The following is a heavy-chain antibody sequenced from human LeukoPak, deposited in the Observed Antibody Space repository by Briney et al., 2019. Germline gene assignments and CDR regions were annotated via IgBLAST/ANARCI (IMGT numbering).Heavy chain of an antibody. Sequence: SETLSLTCTVSGGSISSYYWSWIRQPPGKGLEWIGEINHSGSTNYNPSLKSRVTMSVDTSRNEFSLKLSSVTAADTGVYYCARGPVGGTRLVDYWGQGTLVTVSS. D-gene: IGHD1-26*01. J-gene: IGHJ4*02. V-gene: IGHV4-59*01. CDR2: INHSGST. CDR1: GGSISSYY. CDR3: ARGPVGGTRLVDY.